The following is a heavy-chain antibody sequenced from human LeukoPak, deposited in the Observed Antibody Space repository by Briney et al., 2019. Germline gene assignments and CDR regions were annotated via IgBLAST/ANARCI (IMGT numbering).Heavy chain of an antibody. J-gene: IGHJ5*02. CDR2: IYYSGST. Sequence: SETLSLTCTVSGGSISSYYWSWIRQPPGKGLEWIGYIYYSGSTNYNPSLKSRVTISVDTSKNQFSLKLSSVTAADTAVYYCARDSVTIFAFDPWGQGTLSPSPQ. D-gene: IGHD3-3*01. V-gene: IGHV4-59*01. CDR3: ARDSVTIFAFDP. CDR1: GGSISSYY.